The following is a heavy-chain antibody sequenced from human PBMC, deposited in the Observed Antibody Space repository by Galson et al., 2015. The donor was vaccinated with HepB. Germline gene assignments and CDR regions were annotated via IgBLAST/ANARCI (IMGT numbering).Heavy chain of an antibody. CDR2: IYYSGST. J-gene: IGHJ6*01. Sequence: ETLSLTCTVSGGSISSSSYYWGWIRQPPGKGLEWIGSIYYSGSTYYNPSLKSRVTISLDTSMSKNQFSLKLSSVTAADTAVYYCARVSSWHYDMDVWGQGTTVTVSS. CDR3: ARVSSWHYDMDV. V-gene: IGHV4-39*07. CDR1: GGSISSSSYY.